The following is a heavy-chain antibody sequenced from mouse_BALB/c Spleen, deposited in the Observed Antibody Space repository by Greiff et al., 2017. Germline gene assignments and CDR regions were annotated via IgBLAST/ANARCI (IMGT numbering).Heavy chain of an antibody. CDR1: GFTFSSFG. V-gene: IGHV5-17*02. D-gene: IGHD2-1*01. J-gene: IGHJ4*01. CDR2: ISSGSSTI. Sequence: EVMLVESGGGLVQPGGSRKLSCAASGFTFSSFGMHWVRQAPEKGLEWVAYISSGSSTIYYADTVKGRFTISRDNPKNTLFLQMTSLRSEDTAMYYCARNNYAMDDWGQGTSVTVSS. CDR3: ARNNYAMDD.